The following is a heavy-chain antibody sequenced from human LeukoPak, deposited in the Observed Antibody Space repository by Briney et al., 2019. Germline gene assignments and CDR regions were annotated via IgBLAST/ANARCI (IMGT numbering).Heavy chain of an antibody. J-gene: IGHJ4*02. CDR1: GGSLSSYY. Sequence: SETLPLTCTVSGGSLSSYYWSWLRQPPGKGLEWIGTIFHSGSTYSNPSVKSRVTISVDTSKNQFSLRLSSVTAADTAVYFCARDWGYSGSYYGFDYWGQGTLVTVSS. CDR3: ARDWGYSGSYYGFDY. V-gene: IGHV4-59*12. CDR2: IFHSGST. D-gene: IGHD1-26*01.